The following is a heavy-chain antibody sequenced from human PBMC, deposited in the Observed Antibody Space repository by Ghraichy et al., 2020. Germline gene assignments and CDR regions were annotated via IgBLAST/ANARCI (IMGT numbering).Heavy chain of an antibody. V-gene: IGHV3-15*07. D-gene: IGHD5-18*01. CDR2: IKSKTDVWTT. CDR3: TQTPLYCYGIYYYGMDV. CDR1: GFTFSNSW. J-gene: IGHJ6*04. Sequence: GGSLRLSCAASGFTFSNSWMNWVRQAPGKGLEWVCRIKSKTDVWTTDYAAPVKGRFTISRNDSKNTLYLQMSSLKTEDTAVYYCTQTPLYCYGIYYYGMDVWGKGTTVTVSS.